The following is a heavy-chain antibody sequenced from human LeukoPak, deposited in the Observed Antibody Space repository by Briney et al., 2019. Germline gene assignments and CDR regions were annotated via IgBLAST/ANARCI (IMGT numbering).Heavy chain of an antibody. CDR1: GFTFSSYA. CDR3: AKVSCRNFWSGYYNYYYGMDV. V-gene: IGHV3-23*01. J-gene: IGHJ6*02. Sequence: PGGSLRLSCAASGFTFSSYAMSWVRQAPGKGLEWVSAISGSGGSTYYADSVKGRFTISRDNSKNTLYLQMNSLRAEDTAVYYCAKVSCRNFWSGYYNYYYGMDVWGQGTTVTVSS. CDR2: ISGSGGST. D-gene: IGHD3-3*01.